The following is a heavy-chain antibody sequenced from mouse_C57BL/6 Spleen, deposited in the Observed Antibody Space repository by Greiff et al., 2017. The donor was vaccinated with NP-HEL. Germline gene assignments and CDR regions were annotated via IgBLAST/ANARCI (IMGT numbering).Heavy chain of an antibody. J-gene: IGHJ3*01. V-gene: IGHV1-82*01. CDR3: AREGVYYDYDRFAY. CDR2: IYPGDGDT. Sequence: QVQLQQSGPELVKPGASVKISCKASGYAFSSSWMNWVKQRPGKGLEWIGRIYPGDGDTNYNGKFKGKATLTADKSSSTAYMQLSSLTSEDSAVYFCAREGVYYDYDRFAYWGQGTLVTVSA. D-gene: IGHD2-4*01. CDR1: GYAFSSSW.